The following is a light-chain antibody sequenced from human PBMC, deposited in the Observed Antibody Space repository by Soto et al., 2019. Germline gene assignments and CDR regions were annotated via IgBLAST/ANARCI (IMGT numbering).Light chain of an antibody. CDR1: SSDVGGYNS. CDR3: SSYAGSSNYV. V-gene: IGLV2-8*01. CDR2: EVS. Sequence: QSVLTQPPSPSGSPGQSITISCTGTSSDVGGYNSVSWYQQHPGKAPKLMIYEVSKRPSGVPNRFSGSKSGNTASLTVSGLQAEDEADYYCSSYAGSSNYVFGTGTKLTVL. J-gene: IGLJ1*01.